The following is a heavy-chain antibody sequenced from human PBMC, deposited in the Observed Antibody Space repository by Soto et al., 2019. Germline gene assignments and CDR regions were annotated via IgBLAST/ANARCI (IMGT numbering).Heavy chain of an antibody. CDR3: SRIRGGSDGVPCDP. CDR2: ISYEGISK. J-gene: IGHJ5*02. CDR1: GFMFRHFG. D-gene: IGHD1-26*01. V-gene: IGHV3-30*03. Sequence: QEQLVQSGGGVVQPGGSLRLSCVGSGFMFRHFGMHWVRQAPGKALEWVAVISYEGISKYYGDSLKDRFTTSRDNSKNTLYLQMNSLRPADTSFYYCSRIRGGSDGVPCDPWGQGSLVSVS.